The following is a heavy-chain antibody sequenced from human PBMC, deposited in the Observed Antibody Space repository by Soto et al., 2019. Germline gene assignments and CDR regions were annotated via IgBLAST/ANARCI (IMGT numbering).Heavy chain of an antibody. CDR1: GGTFSSND. V-gene: IGHV1-69*01. J-gene: IGHJ4*02. CDR2: IIPIVGTT. Sequence: QVQMVQSGAEVKKPGSSVKVSCKASGGTFSSNDLSWVRQAPGQGLDWVGGIIPIVGTTNYAQKFQGRVTISADEPPSTAYMELNSLISEDTAVYYCARGGYDSDWYYYFDYWGQGSLVTVAS. D-gene: IGHD6-19*01. CDR3: ARGGYDSDWYYYFDY.